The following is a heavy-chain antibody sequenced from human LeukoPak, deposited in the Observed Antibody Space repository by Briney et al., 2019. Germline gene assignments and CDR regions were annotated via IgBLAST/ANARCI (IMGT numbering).Heavy chain of an antibody. Sequence: ASVKVSCKASGYTFNDYFIHWLRRAPGQGLEWMGWINPNGGETNYPQKFQGRVTMTRDTSISTADMELRWLTSDDTAMYYCARDIAPSGSWWFDTWGQGTPVTVSS. CDR2: INPNGGET. CDR3: ARDIAPSGSWWFDT. CDR1: GYTFNDYF. D-gene: IGHD6-13*01. V-gene: IGHV1-2*02. J-gene: IGHJ5*02.